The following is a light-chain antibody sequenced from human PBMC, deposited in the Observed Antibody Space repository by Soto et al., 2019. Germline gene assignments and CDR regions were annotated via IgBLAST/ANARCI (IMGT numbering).Light chain of an antibody. CDR3: QQRSNWPHT. CDR2: DAS. Sequence: EIVLTQSPATLYLSPGERATLSCRASQSVSSCLAWYQQKPGQAPRLLIYDASNRATGIPARFSGSGSGTDFTLTISSLEPEDFAVYYCQQRSNWPHTFGPGTKVDIK. V-gene: IGKV3-11*01. J-gene: IGKJ3*01. CDR1: QSVSSC.